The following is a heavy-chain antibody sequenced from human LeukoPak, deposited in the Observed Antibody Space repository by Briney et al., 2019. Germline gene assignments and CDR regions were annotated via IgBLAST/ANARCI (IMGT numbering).Heavy chain of an antibody. Sequence: GGSLRLSCEASGFTFSSYSMNWVRQAPGKVLEWISYISSSGSSIYYADSVKGRFTISRDNAKNSLYLQMNSLRAEDTAVYYCARLSSHYNFWSGSPAHWGQGTLVTVSS. CDR2: ISSSGSSI. J-gene: IGHJ4*02. D-gene: IGHD3-3*01. V-gene: IGHV3-48*01. CDR3: ARLSSHYNFWSGSPAH. CDR1: GFTFSSYS.